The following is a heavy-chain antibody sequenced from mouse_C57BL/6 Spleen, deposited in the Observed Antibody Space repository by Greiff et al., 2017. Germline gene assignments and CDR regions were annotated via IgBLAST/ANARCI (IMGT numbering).Heavy chain of an antibody. D-gene: IGHD1-1*01. Sequence: VQLQQSGPVLVKPGASVKMSCKASGYTFTDYYMNWVKQSHGKSLEWIGVINPYNGGTSYNQKFKGKATLTVDKSSSSAYMELNSLTSEDSAVYYCARSIDHYYGSSYEYAMDYWGQGTSVTVSS. CDR2: INPYNGGT. J-gene: IGHJ4*01. V-gene: IGHV1-19*01. CDR3: ARSIDHYYGSSYEYAMDY. CDR1: GYTFTDYY.